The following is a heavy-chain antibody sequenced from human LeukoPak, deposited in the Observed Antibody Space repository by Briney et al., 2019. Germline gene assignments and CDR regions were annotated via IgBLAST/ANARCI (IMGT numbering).Heavy chain of an antibody. Sequence: GGSLRLSCAASGFTFSGSAMHWVRQASGKGLEWVGRIRSKANSYATAYAASVKGRFTISRDDSKNTAYLQMNSLKTGDTAVYYCTRPHKGYNWNDARAFDIWGQGTMVTVSS. J-gene: IGHJ3*02. D-gene: IGHD1-20*01. CDR3: TRPHKGYNWNDARAFDI. V-gene: IGHV3-73*01. CDR1: GFTFSGSA. CDR2: IRSKANSYAT.